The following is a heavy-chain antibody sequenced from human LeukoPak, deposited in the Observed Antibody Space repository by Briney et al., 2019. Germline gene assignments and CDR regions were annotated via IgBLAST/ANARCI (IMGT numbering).Heavy chain of an antibody. D-gene: IGHD5-12*01. V-gene: IGHV4-31*03. J-gene: IGHJ4*01. Sequence: PSETLSLTCTVSGGSISSGGYYWSWIRQHPGKGLEWIGYIYYSGSTYYNPSLKSRVTISVDTSKNQFSLKLSSVTAADTAVYYCARVPTLGYGTKFDYWGQEPWSLSPQ. CDR2: IYYSGST. CDR3: ARVPTLGYGTKFDY. CDR1: GGSISSGGYY.